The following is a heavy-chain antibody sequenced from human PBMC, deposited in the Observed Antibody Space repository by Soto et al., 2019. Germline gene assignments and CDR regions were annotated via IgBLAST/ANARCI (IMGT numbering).Heavy chain of an antibody. CDR2: IIPIFGTA. J-gene: IGHJ6*02. CDR1: EGTFSSYA. Sequence: SVKVSCKASEGTFSSYAISWVRQAPGQGLEWMGGIIPIFGTANYAQKFQGRVTITADESTSTAYMELSSLRSEDTAVYYCAREGSKEGVVPAARRDYYYYYGMDVWGQGTTVTVSS. CDR3: AREGSKEGVVPAARRDYYYYYGMDV. D-gene: IGHD2-2*01. V-gene: IGHV1-69*13.